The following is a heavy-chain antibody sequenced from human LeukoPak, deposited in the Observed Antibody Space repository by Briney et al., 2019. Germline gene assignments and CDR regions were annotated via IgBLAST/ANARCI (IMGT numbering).Heavy chain of an antibody. CDR2: ISSCSSYI. CDR1: GFTFSSYS. J-gene: IGHJ6*04. D-gene: IGHD2-15*01. Sequence: GGSLRLSCAASGFTFSSYSMNWVRQAPGKGLEWVSSISSCSSYIYYADSGKGRFTISRDNAKNSLYLQMNSLRAEDTAVYYCARGGRGGYCSGGSCYSGHGMDVWGKGTTVTVSS. CDR3: ARGGRGGYCSGGSCYSGHGMDV. V-gene: IGHV3-21*01.